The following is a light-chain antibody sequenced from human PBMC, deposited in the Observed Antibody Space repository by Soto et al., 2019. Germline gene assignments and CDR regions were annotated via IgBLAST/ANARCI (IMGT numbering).Light chain of an antibody. Sequence: IQLTQSPSSLSASVGDRVTITCLASQGIINDLAWYQQKPGKAPKLLIYGASTLQSGVPSRFGGSESGTDFTLTVSSLQPEDFATYYCQQLFMYPPTFGPGTKVDIK. J-gene: IGKJ3*01. CDR2: GAS. CDR3: QQLFMYPPT. V-gene: IGKV1-9*01. CDR1: QGIIND.